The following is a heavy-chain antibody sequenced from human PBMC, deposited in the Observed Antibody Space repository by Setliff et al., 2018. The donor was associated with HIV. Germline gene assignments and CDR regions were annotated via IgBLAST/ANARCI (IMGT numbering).Heavy chain of an antibody. V-gene: IGHV3-53*01. CDR3: ATLRQQLITGWFDP. CDR2: IYIGGST. Sequence: GGFLRLSCAASGFTVSSNYMSWVRQAPGKGLEWVSVIYIGGSTFYTDSVKGRFTISRDNSKNTLYLHMNSLRAEDTAVYYCATLRQQLITGWFDPWGQGTLVTVSS. CDR1: GFTVSSNY. D-gene: IGHD6-13*01. J-gene: IGHJ5*02.